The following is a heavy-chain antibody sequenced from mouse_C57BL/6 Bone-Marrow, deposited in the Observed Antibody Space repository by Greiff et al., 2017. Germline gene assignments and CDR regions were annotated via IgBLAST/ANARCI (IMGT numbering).Heavy chain of an antibody. J-gene: IGHJ2*01. CDR1: GYTFTSYW. D-gene: IGHD1-1*01. CDR3: ARDPYYYGLDY. CDR2: IDPSDSET. Sequence: QVQLQQPGAELVRPGSSVKLSCKVSGYTFTSYWMHWVKQRPIQGLEWIGNIDPSDSETHYNQKFKDKATLTVDKSSSTAYMQVNSLTSEDSAVYYCARDPYYYGLDYWGQGTTLTVSS. V-gene: IGHV1-52*01.